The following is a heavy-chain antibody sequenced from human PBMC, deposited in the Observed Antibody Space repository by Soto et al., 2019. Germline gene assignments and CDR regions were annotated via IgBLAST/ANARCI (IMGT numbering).Heavy chain of an antibody. D-gene: IGHD6-13*01. Sequence: QVQLVESGGGVVQPGRSLRLSCAASGFTFSSYGMHWVRQAPGKGLEWVAVIWYDGSNKYYADSVKGRFTISRDNSKNTLYLQMNSLRAEDTAVYYCASLIAAAGYDYWGQGPLVTVSS. CDR1: GFTFSSYG. CDR3: ASLIAAAGYDY. V-gene: IGHV3-33*01. CDR2: IWYDGSNK. J-gene: IGHJ4*02.